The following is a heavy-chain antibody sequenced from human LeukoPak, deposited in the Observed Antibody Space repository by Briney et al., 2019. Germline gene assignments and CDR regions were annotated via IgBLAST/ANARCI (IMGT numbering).Heavy chain of an antibody. CDR3: ARVGGITMVRGASAFDY. CDR2: IFHREST. CDR1: GGSVSSGYYY. Sequence: SETLSLTCTVSGGSVSSGYYYRSWIRQPPGKGLEWIGYIFHRESTDYNPSLKSRVTVSVDRPKNQFSLKLSSVTAADTAVYYCARVGGITMVRGASAFDYWGQGTLVTVSS. V-gene: IGHV4-30-2*01. J-gene: IGHJ4*02. D-gene: IGHD3-10*01.